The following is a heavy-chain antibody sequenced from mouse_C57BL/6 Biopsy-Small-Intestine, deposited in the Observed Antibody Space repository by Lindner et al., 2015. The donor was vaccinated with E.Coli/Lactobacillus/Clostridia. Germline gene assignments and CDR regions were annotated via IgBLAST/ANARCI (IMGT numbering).Heavy chain of an antibody. D-gene: IGHD2-4*01. Sequence: FTISRDNAKNTLFLQMTSLRSEDTAMYYCARQGLRGDFDYWGQGTTPTVSS. J-gene: IGHJ2*01. CDR3: ARQGLRGDFDY. V-gene: IGHV5-17*01.